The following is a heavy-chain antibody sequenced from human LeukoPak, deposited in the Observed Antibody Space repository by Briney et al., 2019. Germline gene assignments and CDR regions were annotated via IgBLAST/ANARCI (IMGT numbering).Heavy chain of an antibody. CDR1: GFTFSSCD. CDR3: ARGGELGFDP. CDR2: IATAGDT. D-gene: IGHD1-7*01. Sequence: GGSLRLSCEASGFTFSSCDMHWVRQGIGKGLEWVSGIATAGDTFYAGSVKGRFTISRENGKKSLYLQMNDLRAGDTAVYYCARGGELGFDPWGQGALVTVSS. J-gene: IGHJ5*02. V-gene: IGHV3-13*01.